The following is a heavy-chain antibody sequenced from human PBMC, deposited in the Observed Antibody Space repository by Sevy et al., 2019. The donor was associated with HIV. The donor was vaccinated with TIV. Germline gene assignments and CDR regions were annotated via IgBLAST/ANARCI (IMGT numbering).Heavy chain of an antibody. V-gene: IGHV4-59*01. D-gene: IGHD3-16*01. CDR1: GGSISTYY. CDR3: ARGGPRGWYFDL. J-gene: IGHJ2*01. CDR2: FYYSGST. Sequence: SETLSLTCILSGGSISTYYWSWIRQPPGKGLEWIGYFYYSGSTDYNPSLKSRVTISGDTSQNQFSLELSSVTAADTAVYYCARGGPRGWYFDLWGRGTLVTVSS.